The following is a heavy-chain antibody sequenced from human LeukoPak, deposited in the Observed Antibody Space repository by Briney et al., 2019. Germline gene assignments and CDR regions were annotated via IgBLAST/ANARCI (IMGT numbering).Heavy chain of an antibody. D-gene: IGHD6-13*01. CDR2: ISWDGSGT. Sequence: GGSLRLSCAASGFTFDDYTMHWVRQTPGKGLEWVSLISWDGSGTFYADSVKGRFTISRDNSKNSLFLQMNTLRTEDTALYYCAKAEQQLSYTYDAFDIWGQGTMVTVSS. J-gene: IGHJ3*02. CDR1: GFTFDDYT. V-gene: IGHV3-43*01. CDR3: AKAEQQLSYTYDAFDI.